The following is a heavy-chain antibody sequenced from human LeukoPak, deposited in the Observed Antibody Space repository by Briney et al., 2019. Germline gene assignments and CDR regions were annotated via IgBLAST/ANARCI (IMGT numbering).Heavy chain of an antibody. Sequence: SETLSLTCAVYGGSFSGYYWSWIRQPPGKGLEWIGEINHSGSTNYNPSLKSRVTISVDTSKNQFSLKLTSVTAADTAVYYCATSISGTTYAFDIWGQGTMVTVSS. J-gene: IGHJ3*02. V-gene: IGHV4-34*01. D-gene: IGHD1-14*01. CDR2: INHSGST. CDR3: ATSISGTTYAFDI. CDR1: GGSFSGYY.